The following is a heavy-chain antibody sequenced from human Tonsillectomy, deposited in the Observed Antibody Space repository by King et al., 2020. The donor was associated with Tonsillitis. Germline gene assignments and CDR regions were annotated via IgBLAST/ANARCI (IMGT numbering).Heavy chain of an antibody. D-gene: IGHD5-12*01. CDR3: ARELTFGYSGYDYPWFDP. Sequence: VQLVESGGGLIQPGGSLRLSCAASGFTVSSNYMSWVRQAPGKGLEWVSVIYSGGSTYYADSVKGRFTISRDNSKNTLYLQMNSLRAEDTAVYYCARELTFGYSGYDYPWFDPWGQGTLVTVSS. V-gene: IGHV3-53*01. CDR2: IYSGGST. CDR1: GFTVSSNY. J-gene: IGHJ5*02.